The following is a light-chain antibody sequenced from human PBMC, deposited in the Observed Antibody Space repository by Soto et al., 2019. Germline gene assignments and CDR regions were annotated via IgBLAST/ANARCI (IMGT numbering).Light chain of an antibody. V-gene: IGKV1-5*01. CDR1: QSISSW. CDR2: DAS. J-gene: IGKJ5*01. Sequence: EIQMTQSPSTLSASVGERVTITGRASQSISSWLAWYQQKPGKAPKLMIYDASSLESGVPSRFSGSGYGTDFNLTISSLQTEDFATYYCQQANSFPPTFGQGTRLEIK. CDR3: QQANSFPPT.